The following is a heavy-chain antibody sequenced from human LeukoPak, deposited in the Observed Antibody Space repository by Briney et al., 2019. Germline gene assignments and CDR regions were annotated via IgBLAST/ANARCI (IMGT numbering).Heavy chain of an antibody. D-gene: IGHD2-2*01. V-gene: IGHV3-21*01. Sequence: GGSLRHSCAASKFTFSSYSMNWVRQAPGKGLEWVSSISSSSSYIYYADSVKGRFTISRDNAKNSVYLQMNSLRAEDTAVYYCARDGDVVVVPAAEDYWGQGTLVTVSS. CDR2: ISSSSSYI. CDR3: ARDGDVVVVPAAEDY. J-gene: IGHJ4*02. CDR1: KFTFSSYS.